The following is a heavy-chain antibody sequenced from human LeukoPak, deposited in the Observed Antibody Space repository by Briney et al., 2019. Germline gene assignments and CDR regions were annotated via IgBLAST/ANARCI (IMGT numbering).Heavy chain of an antibody. Sequence: GTSLRLSCAVSGFTMKNFGMHWVRQAPGKGLEWVAVIWYDGSQRHYIDSVKGRFAISRENSMNTLSLEMNGLRVEDTAVYYCAREHCSGGSCYPDAFDIWGQGTMVTVSS. CDR2: IWYDGSQR. CDR1: GFTMKNFG. J-gene: IGHJ3*02. V-gene: IGHV3-33*01. D-gene: IGHD2-15*01. CDR3: AREHCSGGSCYPDAFDI.